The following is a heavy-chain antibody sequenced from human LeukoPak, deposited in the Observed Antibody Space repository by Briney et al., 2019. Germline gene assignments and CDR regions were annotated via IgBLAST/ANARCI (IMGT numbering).Heavy chain of an antibody. J-gene: IGHJ4*02. Sequence: SQTLSLTRTVSGGSISSGGYYWSWIRQHPGKGLEWIGYIYYSGSTHYNPSLKSRVTISVDTSKNQFSLRLSSVAAADTAIYYCARDRGDDYNDYWGQGNMGAVSS. D-gene: IGHD3-10*01. CDR2: IYYSGST. CDR3: ARDRGDDYNDY. CDR1: GGSISSGGYY. V-gene: IGHV4-31*03.